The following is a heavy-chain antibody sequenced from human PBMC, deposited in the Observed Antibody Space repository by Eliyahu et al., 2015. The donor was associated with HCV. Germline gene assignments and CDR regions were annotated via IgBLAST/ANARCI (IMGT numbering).Heavy chain of an antibody. CDR2: TYYRSKWYN. CDR1: GDSVSSXSXA. Sequence: QVQLQQSGPGLVXPSQTLSLTCAISGDSVSSXSXAWNWIRQSPSRDLEWLGRTYYRSKWYNDYAVSVKSRITINPDTSKNQFSLQLNSVTPEDTAVYYCARDPYYDFWSGHLYYYMDVWGKGTTVTVSS. CDR3: ARDPYYDFWSGHLYYYMDV. J-gene: IGHJ6*03. D-gene: IGHD3-3*01. V-gene: IGHV6-1*01.